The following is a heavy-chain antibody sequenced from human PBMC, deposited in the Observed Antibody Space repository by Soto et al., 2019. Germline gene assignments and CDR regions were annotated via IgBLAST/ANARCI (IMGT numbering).Heavy chain of an antibody. D-gene: IGHD6-19*01. J-gene: IGHJ4*02. CDR2: IGSRGDST. CDR3: AKDLIYGYNSGRPFDS. Sequence: VQLLESGGGLVQPGGSLRLSCAASGFTFSSFAMSWVRQAPGKGLEWVSAIGSRGDSTYYVDSVKGRFTISRDNSKNTLYLQMNSLRAEDTAVYYCAKDLIYGYNSGRPFDSWGQGTLVTVSS. CDR1: GFTFSSFA. V-gene: IGHV3-23*01.